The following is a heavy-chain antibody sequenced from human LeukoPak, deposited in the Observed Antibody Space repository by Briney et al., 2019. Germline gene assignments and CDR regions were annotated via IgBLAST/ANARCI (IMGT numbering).Heavy chain of an antibody. J-gene: IGHJ6*04. Sequence: PGRSLRLSCAASGFTFSSYGMHWVRQAPGKGLEWVAVIWYDGSNKFYADSVKGRFTISRDNSKNTLYVQMNSLRAEDTAVYYCARDTIVATIPYYYYGMDVWGKGTTVTVPS. CDR1: GFTFSSYG. D-gene: IGHD5-12*01. CDR2: IWYDGSNK. CDR3: ARDTIVATIPYYYYGMDV. V-gene: IGHV3-33*01.